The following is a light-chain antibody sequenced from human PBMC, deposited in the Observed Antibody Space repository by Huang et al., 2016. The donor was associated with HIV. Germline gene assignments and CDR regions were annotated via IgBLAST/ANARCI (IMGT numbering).Light chain of an antibody. J-gene: IGKJ2*01. CDR1: QDISHS. V-gene: IGKV1-33*01. CDR2: DTS. CDR3: QQFDTLPYT. Sequence: DIHLTQSPSSLSASVGDRVTITCQASQDISHSLNWYQQKFGKAPKLLIYDTSNLEPGVPSRFRGSGSATQFTLTISSLQPEDFATYFCQQFDTLPYTFGQGTKVQIK.